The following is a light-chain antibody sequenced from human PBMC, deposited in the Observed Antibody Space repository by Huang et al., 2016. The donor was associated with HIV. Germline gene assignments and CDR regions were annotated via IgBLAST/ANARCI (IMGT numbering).Light chain of an antibody. Sequence: EIVLTQSPATLSLSPGERATLSCRASQSVTDYLAWYQQKPGQAPRLLIYDVSNRATGVPARLSGRGSGTDFTLTISSLEPEDFAVYYCQQRANWPPLTFGGGTKVEIK. CDR3: QQRANWPPLT. V-gene: IGKV3-11*01. CDR2: DVS. J-gene: IGKJ4*01. CDR1: QSVTDY.